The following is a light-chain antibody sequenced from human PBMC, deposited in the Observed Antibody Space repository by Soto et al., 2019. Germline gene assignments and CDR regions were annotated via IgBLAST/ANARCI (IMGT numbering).Light chain of an antibody. CDR2: GVS. V-gene: IGLV2-14*01. Sequence: GLAPPSPPAWSPGQANALSFTCTSKYVGSYNYVSWYQQHPGKAPKLMIYGVSNRPSGVSDRFSGSKSGNTASLTISGLQAEDEADYYCSSYTSTSTYVFGTGTKVTVL. CDR1: SKYVGSYNY. J-gene: IGLJ1*01. CDR3: SSYTSTSTYV.